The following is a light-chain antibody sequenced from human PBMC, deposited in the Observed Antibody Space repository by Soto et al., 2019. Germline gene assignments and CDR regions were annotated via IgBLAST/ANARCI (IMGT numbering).Light chain of an antibody. J-gene: IGLJ1*01. Sequence: QSALTQPPSVSGAPGQTVTISCTGSSSNIGANFDVAWFQHLPGSAPKVLIYGNTNRPSGVPPRFSGSKSGTSASLAITGLQADDEADYYCQSYDSSLRAYVFGSGTKLTVL. CDR2: GNT. CDR3: QSYDSSLRAYV. CDR1: SSNIGANFD. V-gene: IGLV1-40*01.